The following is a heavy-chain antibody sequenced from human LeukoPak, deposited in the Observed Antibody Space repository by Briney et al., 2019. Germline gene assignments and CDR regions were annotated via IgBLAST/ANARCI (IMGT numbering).Heavy chain of an antibody. CDR2: IYYSGNT. D-gene: IGHD1-26*01. Sequence: PSETLSLTCTVSGGSISSSNYYWGWTRQPPGKGLEWIGNIYYSGNTYYNPSLKSRVTISVDTSKNQFSLKLNSVTAADTAVYYCARHRAIRIVGPTADFDYWGQGTLVTVSS. J-gene: IGHJ4*02. CDR3: ARHRAIRIVGPTADFDY. CDR1: GGSISSSNYY. V-gene: IGHV4-39*01.